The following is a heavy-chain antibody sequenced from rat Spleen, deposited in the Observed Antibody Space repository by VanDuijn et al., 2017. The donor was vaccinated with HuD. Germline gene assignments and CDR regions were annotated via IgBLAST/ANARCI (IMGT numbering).Heavy chain of an antibody. J-gene: IGHJ4*01. V-gene: IGHV5-31*01. Sequence: EVQLVESGGGLVQPGGSLKLSCVASGFTFNDYWMTWIRQAPGKGLEWVSSINTDGGFTYYPDSVKGRITISRDTAQNTLYLQMNSLRSEDTATYYCTRDGGPDYWGQGASVTVSS. CDR1: GFTFNDYW. D-gene: IGHD1-11*01. CDR3: TRDGGPDY. CDR2: INTDGGFT.